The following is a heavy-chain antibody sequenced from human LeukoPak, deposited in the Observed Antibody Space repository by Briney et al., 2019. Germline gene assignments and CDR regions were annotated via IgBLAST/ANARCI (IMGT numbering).Heavy chain of an antibody. D-gene: IGHD4-17*01. Sequence: PGGSLRLSCEASGFSFSSYNMDWVRQTPGKGLEWISSITTSSSYTFYADSVKGRFTISRDNSKNTLYLQMNSLRAEDTAVYYCARGKDYGDPRIPFFDYWGQGTLVTVSS. CDR2: ITTSSSYT. V-gene: IGHV3-21*04. CDR3: ARGKDYGDPRIPFFDY. J-gene: IGHJ4*02. CDR1: GFSFSSYN.